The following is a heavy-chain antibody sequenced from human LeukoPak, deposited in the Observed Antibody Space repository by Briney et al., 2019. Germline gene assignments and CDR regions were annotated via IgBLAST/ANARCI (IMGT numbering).Heavy chain of an antibody. J-gene: IGHJ4*02. CDR3: ARWSLGDY. V-gene: IGHV3-7*01. D-gene: IGHD1-26*01. Sequence: GGSLRLSRAASGFTFSSYWMSWVRQAPGKGLEWVANIKPDGSDQYYVDSVKGRFTISRDNARNSLYLQMNSLRAEDTAVYYCARWSLGDYWGQGTLVTVSS. CDR1: GFTFSSYW. CDR2: IKPDGSDQ.